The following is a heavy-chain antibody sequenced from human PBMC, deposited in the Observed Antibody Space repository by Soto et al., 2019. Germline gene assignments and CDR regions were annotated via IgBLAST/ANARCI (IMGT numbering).Heavy chain of an antibody. CDR1: GGSVSSGNYN. CDR3: ARGRNNWFDP. V-gene: IGHV4-61*01. Sequence: SETLSLTRTVSGGSVSSGNYNWGWIRQPPGKGPEWIGYIYKSRSTRYNPSLKNRLTISVDTSKNHFSLTLTSVNAADTAVYYCARGRNNWFDPWGQGTLVTVS. J-gene: IGHJ5*02. CDR2: IYKSRST.